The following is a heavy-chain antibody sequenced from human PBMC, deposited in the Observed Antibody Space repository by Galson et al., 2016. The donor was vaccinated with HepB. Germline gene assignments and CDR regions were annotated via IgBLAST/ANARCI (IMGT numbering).Heavy chain of an antibody. CDR1: GFTFSETY. Sequence: SLRLSCAASGFTFSETYMTWIRQAPGKGLEWISSISSRGGSAIHYADSVKGRFTISRDNSKNTLYLQMNSLRAEDTAMYYCARDGGYAGSYSVGDAFDIWGQGTMVTVSS. V-gene: IGHV3-11*01. J-gene: IGHJ3*02. D-gene: IGHD1-26*01. CDR2: ISSRGGSAI. CDR3: ARDGGYAGSYSVGDAFDI.